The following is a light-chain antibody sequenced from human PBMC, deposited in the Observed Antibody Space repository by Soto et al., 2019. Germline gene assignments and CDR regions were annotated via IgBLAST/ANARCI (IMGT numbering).Light chain of an antibody. J-gene: IGKJ2*01. V-gene: IGKV3-20*01. CDR3: QQYNNSPEYT. CDR1: QSVTSRY. Sequence: EIVFTQSPGTLSLSPLERATLSCKASQSVTSRYLAWYQQKPGQAPRLLIYGASSRATGIPDRFSGSGSGTDFTLTISRLEPEDFAVYFCQQYNNSPEYTFGQGTKLEIK. CDR2: GAS.